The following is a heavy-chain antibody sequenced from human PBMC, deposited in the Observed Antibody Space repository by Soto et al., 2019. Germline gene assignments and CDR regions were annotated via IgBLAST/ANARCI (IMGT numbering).Heavy chain of an antibody. Sequence: PGGSLRLSCATSGFTFSSSAMTWVRQAPGKGLEWVSGISGSGGNTYYADSVKGRFTISRDTSKNTLYLQMNSLRAEDTALYYCAKTIVVSVGAVEYWGQGTLVTVSS. J-gene: IGHJ4*02. D-gene: IGHD2-15*01. CDR3: AKTIVVSVGAVEY. CDR2: ISGSGGNT. CDR1: GFTFSSSA. V-gene: IGHV3-23*01.